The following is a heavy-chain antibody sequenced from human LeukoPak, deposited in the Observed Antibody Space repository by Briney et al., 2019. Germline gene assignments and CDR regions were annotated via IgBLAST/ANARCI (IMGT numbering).Heavy chain of an antibody. CDR2: ISSSSSYI. CDR3: ARVDGQRLTGYRGFDP. CDR1: GFTFGSYS. D-gene: IGHD3-9*01. Sequence: PGGSLRLSXAASGFTFGSYSMNWVRQAPGKGLEWLSSISSSSSYIYYADSVKGRFTISRDNAKNSLYLQMNSLRAEDTAVYYCARVDGQRLTGYRGFDPWGQGTLVTVSS. J-gene: IGHJ5*02. V-gene: IGHV3-21*01.